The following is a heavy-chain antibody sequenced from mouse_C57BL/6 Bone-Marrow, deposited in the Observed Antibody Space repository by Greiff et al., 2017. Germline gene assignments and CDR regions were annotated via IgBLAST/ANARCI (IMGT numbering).Heavy chain of an antibody. V-gene: IGHV1-26*01. Sequence: VQLKQSGPELVKPGASVKISCKASGYTFTDYYMNWVKQSHGKSLEWIGDINPNNGGTTYNQKFKAKATLTVDKSSSTAYMQLRSLTSEDSAVYYCARGEYGCEWDYWGQGTTLTVSS. CDR1: GYTFTDYY. J-gene: IGHJ2*01. CDR2: INPNNGGT. CDR3: ARGEYGCEWDY. D-gene: IGHD2-2*01.